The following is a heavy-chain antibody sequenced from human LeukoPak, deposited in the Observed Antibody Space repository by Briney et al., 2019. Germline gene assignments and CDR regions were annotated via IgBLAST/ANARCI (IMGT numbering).Heavy chain of an antibody. CDR3: ARGLGGVDY. CDR2: ISTSSSYI. CDR1: GFTFSSYS. D-gene: IGHD3-10*01. V-gene: IGHV3-21*01. Sequence: GGSLRLSCAASGFTFSSYSMNWVRQAPGKGLEWVSSISTSSSYIHYADSVKGRFTISRDNARNSLYLQMNSLRAEDTAVYYCARGLGGVDYWGQGTLVAVSS. J-gene: IGHJ4*02.